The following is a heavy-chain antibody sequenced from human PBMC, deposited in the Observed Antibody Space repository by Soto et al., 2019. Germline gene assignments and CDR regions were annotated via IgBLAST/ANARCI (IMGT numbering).Heavy chain of an antibody. D-gene: IGHD3-10*01. J-gene: IGHJ3*02. CDR3: ARVVEITMVRGAPLGAFDI. V-gene: IGHV1-46*01. CDR1: GYTFTSYY. CDR2: INPSGGST. Sequence: ASVKVSCKASGYTFTSYYMHWVRQAPGQGLEWMGIINPSGGSTSYAQKFQGRVTMTRDTSTSTVYMELSSLRSEDTAVYYCARVVEITMVRGAPLGAFDIWGQGTMVTVSS.